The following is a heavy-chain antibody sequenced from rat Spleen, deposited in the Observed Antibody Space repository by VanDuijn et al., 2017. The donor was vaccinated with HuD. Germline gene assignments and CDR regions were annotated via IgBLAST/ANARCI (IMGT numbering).Heavy chain of an antibody. CDR1: GFSLTSYH. CDR2: IWGEGNT. V-gene: IGHV2-32*01. J-gene: IGHJ3*01. Sequence: QVQLKESGPGLVKPSETLSLTCTVSGFSLTSYHVSWVRQPPGKGLEWMGVIWGEGNTAYNSALRSRLSISRDTSKSQVFLKMNSLQTEDTAMYFCARDRTYYGYSPFAYWGQGTLVTVSS. CDR3: ARDRTYYGYSPFAY. D-gene: IGHD1-9*01.